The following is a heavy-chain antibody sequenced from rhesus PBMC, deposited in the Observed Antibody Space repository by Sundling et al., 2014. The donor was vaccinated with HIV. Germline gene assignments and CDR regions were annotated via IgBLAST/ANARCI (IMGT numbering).Heavy chain of an antibody. V-gene: IGHV4S10*01. CDR2: IYGGGSYI. CDR1: GGSVSDSYR. CDR3: ARGLQKFDS. D-gene: IGHD1-44*01. Sequence: QVQLQESGPGVVKPSETLSLTCAVSGGSVSDSYRWTWIRQPPGRGLEWIGYIYGGGSYIDYSPSLKSRVTLSVDTSKNQFSLRLSSVTAADTALYYCARGLQKFDSWGQGVLVTVSS. J-gene: IGHJ4*01.